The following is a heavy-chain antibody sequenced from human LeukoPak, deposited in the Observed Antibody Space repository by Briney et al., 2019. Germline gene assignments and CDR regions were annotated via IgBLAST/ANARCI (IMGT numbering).Heavy chain of an antibody. J-gene: IGHJ5*02. D-gene: IGHD2-2*03. CDR3: AKDGGGYCSSTSCSGSWFDP. V-gene: IGHV3-33*06. CDR2: IWCDESSK. Sequence: RTGGSLRLSCAASGFSFSTYGMHWVRQAPGKGLEWVAVIWCDESSKYFADSVKGRFTISRDNSKNTLYLQMNSLRVEDTAVYYCAKDGGGYCSSTSCSGSWFDPWGQGTLVTVSS. CDR1: GFSFSTYG.